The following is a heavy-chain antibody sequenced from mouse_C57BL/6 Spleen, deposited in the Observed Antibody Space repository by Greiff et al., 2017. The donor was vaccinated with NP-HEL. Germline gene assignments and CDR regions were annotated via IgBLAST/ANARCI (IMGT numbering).Heavy chain of an antibody. CDR1: GYTFTSYW. V-gene: IGHV1-59*01. CDR2: IDPSDSYT. D-gene: IGHD2-1*01. Sequence: QVHVKQPGAELVRPGTSVKLSCKASGYTFTSYWMHWVKQRPGQGLEWIGVIDPSDSYTNYNQKFKGKATLTVDTSSSTAYMQLSSLTSEDSAVYYCAPYGNYDAYWGQGTLVTVSA. CDR3: APYGNYDAY. J-gene: IGHJ3*01.